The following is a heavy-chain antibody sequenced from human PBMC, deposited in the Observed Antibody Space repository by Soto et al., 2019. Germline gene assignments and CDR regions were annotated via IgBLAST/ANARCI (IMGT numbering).Heavy chain of an antibody. D-gene: IGHD3-10*01. CDR3: AKGVIWFGELLP. Sequence: GGSLRLSCAASGFTFSNYAMSWVRQAPGKGLEWVSAIIGNGGTTYYADSVKGRFTISRDNSKNTVYLQMNSLRVEDTAVYYCAKGVIWFGELLPRGQGTVVTVSS. CDR1: GFTFSNYA. CDR2: IIGNGGTT. J-gene: IGHJ1*01. V-gene: IGHV3-23*01.